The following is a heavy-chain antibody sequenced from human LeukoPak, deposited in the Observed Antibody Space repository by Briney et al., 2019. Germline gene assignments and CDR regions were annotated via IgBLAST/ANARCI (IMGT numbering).Heavy chain of an antibody. V-gene: IGHV3-53*01. CDR3: AVGVVVPAAMSLSPPLDY. J-gene: IGHJ4*02. CDR2: IYSGGST. D-gene: IGHD2-2*01. Sequence: PGGSLRLSCTASGFTFDDYVMHWVRQAPGKGLEWVSVIYSGGSTYYADSVKGRFTISRDNSKNTLYLQMNSLRAEDTAVYYCAVGVVVPAAMSLSPPLDYWGQGTLVTVSS. CDR1: GFTFDDYV.